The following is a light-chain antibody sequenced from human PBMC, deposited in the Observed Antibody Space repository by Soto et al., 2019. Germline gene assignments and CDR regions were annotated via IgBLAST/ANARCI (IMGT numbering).Light chain of an antibody. V-gene: IGKV3-20*01. J-gene: IGKJ4*01. CDR1: QSVDTNY. Sequence: EIVLTQSPGTLSLAPGERATLSCRASQSVDTNYLAWYQQKPGQAPRLLIYGASSRATGTPDRFSGSGSGTQFTLTISRLEPEDFAVYYCQQYGSSPLTFGGGTKVDIK. CDR2: GAS. CDR3: QQYGSSPLT.